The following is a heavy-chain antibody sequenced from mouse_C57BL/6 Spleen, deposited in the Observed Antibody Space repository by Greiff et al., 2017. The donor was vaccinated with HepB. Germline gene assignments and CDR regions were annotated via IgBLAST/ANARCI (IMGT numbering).Heavy chain of an antibody. CDR1: GFTFSDYY. CDR3: AREGYSNHFDY. V-gene: IGHV5-16*01. D-gene: IGHD2-5*01. Sequence: DVKLVESEGGLVQPGSSMKLSCTASGFTFSDYYMAWVRQVPEKGLEWVANINYDGSSTYYLDSLKSRFIISRDNAKNILYLQMSSLKSEDTATYYCAREGYSNHFDYWGQGTTLTVSS. CDR2: INYDGSST. J-gene: IGHJ2*01.